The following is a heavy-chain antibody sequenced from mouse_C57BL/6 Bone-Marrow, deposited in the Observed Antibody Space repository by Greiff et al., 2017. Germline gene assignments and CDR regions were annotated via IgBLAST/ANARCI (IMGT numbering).Heavy chain of an antibody. CDR2: IHPSDSDT. CDR1: GYTFTSSW. D-gene: IGHD2-1*01. CDR3: AINYGNYVYFDV. V-gene: IGHV1-74*01. Sequence: QVQLQQPGAELVKPGASVKVSCKASGYTFTSSWMHWVKQRPGQGLEWIGRIHPSDSDTNYNQKFKGKATLTVDKSSSTAYMQRSSLTSEDSAVYYCAINYGNYVYFDVWGTGTTVTVSS. J-gene: IGHJ1*03.